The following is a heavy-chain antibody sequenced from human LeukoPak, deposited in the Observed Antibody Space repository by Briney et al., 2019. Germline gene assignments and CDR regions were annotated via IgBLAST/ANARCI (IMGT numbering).Heavy chain of an antibody. J-gene: IGHJ1*01. CDR2: IRYDGSNK. D-gene: IGHD6-19*01. V-gene: IGHV3-30*02. Sequence: GGTLRLSCAASGFTFSSYGMHWVRQAPGKGLEWVAFIRYDGSNKYYADSVKGRFTISRDNSKNTLYLQMNSLRAEDTAVYYCARGGKRAVAGTRSPQYFQHWGQGTLVTVSS. CDR1: GFTFSSYG. CDR3: ARGGKRAVAGTRSPQYFQH.